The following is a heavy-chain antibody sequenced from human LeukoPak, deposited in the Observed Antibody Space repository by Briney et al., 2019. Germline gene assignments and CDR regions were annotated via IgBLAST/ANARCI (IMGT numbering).Heavy chain of an antibody. CDR1: GGSINSGSYY. J-gene: IGHJ6*03. V-gene: IGHV4-61*09. CDR2: IYTRGST. Sequence: SETLSLTCTVSGGSINSGSYYWSWIRQPAGKGLEWIGHIYTRGSTNYNPSLKSRVTVSVDTSKNQFSLKLSSVTAADTAVYYCARDSAYMDVWGKGTTVTVSS. CDR3: ARDSAYMDV.